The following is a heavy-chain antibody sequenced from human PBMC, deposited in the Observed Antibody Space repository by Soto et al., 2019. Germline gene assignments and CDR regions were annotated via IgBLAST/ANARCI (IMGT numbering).Heavy chain of an antibody. CDR1: GFPFSSYS. D-gene: IGHD2-21*02. V-gene: IGHV3-21*01. CDR2: ISSSNSYI. Sequence: GGSLSLSCEASGFPFSSYSMNWVRQAPGKGLEWVSSISSSNSYIYYADSVKGRFTISRDNAKNSLYLQMNSLRAEDTAVYYCARDLAYCGGDCYPRYNWFDPWGQGTLVTVSS. J-gene: IGHJ5*02. CDR3: ARDLAYCGGDCYPRYNWFDP.